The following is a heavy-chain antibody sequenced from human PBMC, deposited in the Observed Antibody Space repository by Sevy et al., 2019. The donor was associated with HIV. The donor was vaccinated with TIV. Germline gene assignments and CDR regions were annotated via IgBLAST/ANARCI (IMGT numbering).Heavy chain of an antibody. V-gene: IGHV1-3*01. J-gene: IGHJ6*02. CDR2: INAGNGNT. CDR1: GYTFTSYA. CDR3: ASSEITIFGVVTDYYYYGMDV. Sequence: ASVKVSCKASGYTFTSYAMHWVRQAPGQRLEWMGWINAGNGNTKYSQKFQGRVTITRDTSASTAYMELSSLRSEDTAVYYCASSEITIFGVVTDYYYYGMDVCGQGTTVTVS. D-gene: IGHD3-3*01.